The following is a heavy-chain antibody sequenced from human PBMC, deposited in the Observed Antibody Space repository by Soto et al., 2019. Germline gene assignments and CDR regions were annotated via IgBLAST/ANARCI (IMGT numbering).Heavy chain of an antibody. CDR3: ARIRGYYYGLDV. CDR1: GFTLSTYG. V-gene: IGHV3-23*01. J-gene: IGHJ6*02. Sequence: PGGSLRLSCAASGFTLSTYGMTWVRQAPGKGLEWVSAITGTGGNTYYVESVKGRFTVSRDNSKNMLYLQVNSLRAEDTAVYYCARIRGYYYGLDVWGQGTTVTVS. CDR2: ITGTGGNT.